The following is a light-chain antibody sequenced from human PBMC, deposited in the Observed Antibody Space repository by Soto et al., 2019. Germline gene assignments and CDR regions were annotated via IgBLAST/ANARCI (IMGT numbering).Light chain of an antibody. CDR3: QAYDYSLTAFV. Sequence: QSVLTQPPSVSGVPGQRGTISCTGNNSNLGAGYDVHWYQQLPGAAPKLVVFGNRNRPSGVPERFSGSKSGTSASLAITGLQAGDEADYYCQAYDYSLTAFVFGGGTKLTVL. CDR2: GNR. CDR1: NSNLGAGYD. V-gene: IGLV1-40*01. J-gene: IGLJ3*02.